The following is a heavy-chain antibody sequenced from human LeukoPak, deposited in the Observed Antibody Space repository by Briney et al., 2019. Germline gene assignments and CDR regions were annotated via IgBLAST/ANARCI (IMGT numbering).Heavy chain of an antibody. J-gene: IGHJ4*02. D-gene: IGHD5-24*01. CDR1: GFIFNNFG. CDR2: IVGDGGGI. V-gene: IGHV3-23*01. CDR3: AKDRIPDGKYSIDF. Sequence: PGGSLRLSCAASGFIFNNFGLVWVRQAPGKGLEWVSVIVGDGGGIHYADSVSGRFTISRDNSRNTLYLQMNSLRVEDTAVYYCAKDRIPDGKYSIDFWGQGTLVTVSS.